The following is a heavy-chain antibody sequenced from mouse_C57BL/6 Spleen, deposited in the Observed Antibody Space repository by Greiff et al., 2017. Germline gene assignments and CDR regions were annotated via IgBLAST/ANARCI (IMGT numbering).Heavy chain of an antibody. CDR2: IYPGDGDT. CDR1: GYAFSSYW. D-gene: IGHD1-1*01. Sequence: QVQLQQSGAELVKPGASVKISCKASGYAFSSYWMNWVKQRPGKGLEWIGQIYPGDGDTNYNGKFKGKATLTADKSSSTAYMQLSSLTSEDSAVYCCARWGTVGPYAMDYWGQGTSVTVSS. CDR3: ARWGTVGPYAMDY. J-gene: IGHJ4*01. V-gene: IGHV1-80*01.